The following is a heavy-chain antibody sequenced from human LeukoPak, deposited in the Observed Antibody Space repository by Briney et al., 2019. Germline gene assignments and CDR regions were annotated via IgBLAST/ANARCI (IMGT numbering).Heavy chain of an antibody. CDR2: IIPILGIA. V-gene: IGHV1-69*04. CDR3: ARETPAVAMVRGVDPRSY. Sequence: SVKVSCKASGYTFTSYGISWVRQAPGQGLEWMGRIIPILGIANYAQKFQGRVTITADKSTSTAYMELSSLRSEDTAVYYCARETPAVAMVRGVDPRSYWGQGTLVTVSS. CDR1: GYTFTSYG. D-gene: IGHD3-10*01. J-gene: IGHJ4*02.